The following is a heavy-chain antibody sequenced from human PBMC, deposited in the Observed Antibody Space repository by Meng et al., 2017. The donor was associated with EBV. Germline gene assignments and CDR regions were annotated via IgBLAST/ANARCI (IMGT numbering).Heavy chain of an antibody. CDR1: GYDFTSYA. J-gene: IGHJ4*02. Sequence: QVQLVQTGSELKEPGASVEDACKDSGYDFTSYAMNWVPQAPGQGLECMGWINTNTGNPTYAQGFTGRFVFSLDTSVSTAYLQISSLKAEDTAVYYCARDILYVWGQGTLVTASS. D-gene: IGHD3-9*01. V-gene: IGHV7-4-1*02. CDR2: INTNTGNP. CDR3: ARDILYV.